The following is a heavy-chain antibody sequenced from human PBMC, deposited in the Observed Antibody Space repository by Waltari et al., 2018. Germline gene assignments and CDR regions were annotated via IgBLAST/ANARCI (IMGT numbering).Heavy chain of an antibody. CDR3: AREDSYGAYYFDY. J-gene: IGHJ4*02. CDR1: GGSISSYY. D-gene: IGHD5-18*01. V-gene: IGHV4-59*01. CDR2: IYYSGST. Sequence: QVQLQESGPGLVKPSETLSLTCTVSGGSISSYYWSWIRPPPGKGLEWIGYIYYSGSTNYNPSLKSRVTISVDTSKNQFSLKLSSVTAADTAVYYCAREDSYGAYYFDYWGQGTLVTVSS.